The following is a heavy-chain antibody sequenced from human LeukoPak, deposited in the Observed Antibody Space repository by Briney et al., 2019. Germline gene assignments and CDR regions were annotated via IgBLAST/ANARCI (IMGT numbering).Heavy chain of an antibody. CDR3: ARGEQQLVRSIDY. V-gene: IGHV4-34*01. J-gene: IGHJ4*02. CDR2: INHSGST. D-gene: IGHD6-13*01. CDR1: GGSFSGYY. Sequence: SETLSLTCAVSGGSFSGYYWSWIRQPPGKGLEWIGEINHSGSTNYNPSLKSRVTISVDTSKNQFSLKLSSVTAVDTAVYYCARGEQQLVRSIDYWGQGTLVTVSS.